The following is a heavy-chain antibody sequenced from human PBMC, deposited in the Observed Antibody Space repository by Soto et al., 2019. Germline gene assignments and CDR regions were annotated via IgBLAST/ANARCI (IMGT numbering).Heavy chain of an antibody. CDR3: ARRFEYSTGWYYFDY. Sequence: SETLSLTCTVSGASISTSIYYWGWIRQPPGKGLEWIGTIYYSGSTYYNPSLKSRVTISVDTSKNQFSLKLRSVTAADTAIYYCARRFEYSTGWYYFDYWGRGTLVTAPQ. D-gene: IGHD6-19*01. CDR2: IYYSGST. J-gene: IGHJ4*02. V-gene: IGHV4-39*01. CDR1: GASISTSIYY.